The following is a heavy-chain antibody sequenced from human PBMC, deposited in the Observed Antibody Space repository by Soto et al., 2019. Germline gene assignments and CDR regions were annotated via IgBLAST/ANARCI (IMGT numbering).Heavy chain of an antibody. CDR3: ARNSSPGGMDV. J-gene: IGHJ6*02. V-gene: IGHV3-53*01. D-gene: IGHD6-13*01. CDR2: ISSGDDT. Sequence: XEFLSLSCAASGFIFSNNYRSWVRQAPGKGLEWVAVISSGDDTYYADFMKGRFTISRDNSKNEVYLQMDNLRAEDTAVYYCARNSSPGGMDVWGQGTTVTVSS. CDR1: GFIFSNNY.